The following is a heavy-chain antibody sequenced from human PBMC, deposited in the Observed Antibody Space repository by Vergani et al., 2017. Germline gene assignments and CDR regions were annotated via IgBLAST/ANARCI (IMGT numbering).Heavy chain of an antibody. CDR1: GGSISSYY. Sequence: QVQLQDSGPGLVKPSETLSLTCTVSGGSISSYYWSWIRQPPGKGLEWIGYIYYSGSTNYNPSLKSRVTISVDTSKNQFSLKLSSVTAADTAVYYCARAYYYGSGSLDVWGQGTTVTVSS. V-gene: IGHV4-59*08. D-gene: IGHD3-10*01. CDR2: IYYSGST. J-gene: IGHJ6*02. CDR3: ARAYYYGSGSLDV.